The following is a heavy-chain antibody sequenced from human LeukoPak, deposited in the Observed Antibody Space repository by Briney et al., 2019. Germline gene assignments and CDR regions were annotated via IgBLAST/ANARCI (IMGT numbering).Heavy chain of an antibody. Sequence: GGSLRLSCAASGFTFSSYWMHWVRQTPGRGLVWVARINTDGTIIDYADSVQGRFTISRDNSENTLYLQMNSLRAEDTAVYYCARGKSGIFGVVISRYYYGMDVWGQGTTVTVS. J-gene: IGHJ6*02. D-gene: IGHD3-3*01. CDR3: ARGKSGIFGVVISRYYYGMDV. CDR2: INTDGTII. CDR1: GFTFSSYW. V-gene: IGHV3-74*01.